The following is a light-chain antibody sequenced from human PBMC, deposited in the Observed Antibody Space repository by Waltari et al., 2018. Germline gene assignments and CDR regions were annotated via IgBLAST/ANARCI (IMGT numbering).Light chain of an antibody. CDR1: KLGEKY. V-gene: IGLV3-1*01. CDR2: EDD. CDR3: QAWDGSTSTVV. Sequence: SYEVTQPPSVSVSPGQTASITCSGDKLGEKYVSWYQQKPGQSSVVVIYEDDDRPSGIPERFSGSNSGNTATLTISGTQAMDEADYYGQAWDGSTSTVVFGGGTKVTVL. J-gene: IGLJ2*01.